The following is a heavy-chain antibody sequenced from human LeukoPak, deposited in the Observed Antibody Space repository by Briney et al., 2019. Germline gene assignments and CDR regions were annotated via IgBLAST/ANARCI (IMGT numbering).Heavy chain of an antibody. CDR3: VRVRYRSLDAFDI. V-gene: IGHV4-34*01. CDR2: INHSGST. J-gene: IGHJ3*02. D-gene: IGHD6-13*01. Sequence: SETLSLTCAVYGGSFSGYYWSWIRQPPGKGLEWIGEINHSGSTNYNPSLKSRVTISVDTSKNQFSLKLSSVTAADTAVYYCVRVRYRSLDAFDIWGQGTMVTVSS. CDR1: GGSFSGYY.